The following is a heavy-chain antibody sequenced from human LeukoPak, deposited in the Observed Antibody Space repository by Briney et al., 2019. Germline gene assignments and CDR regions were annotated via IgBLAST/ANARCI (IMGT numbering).Heavy chain of an antibody. Sequence: GGSLRLSCAASGFTFSDYGMDWVRQAPGKGLEWVAFIRYDGSIKYYTDSVKDRFTISRDNSRNTLYLQMNSLRDEDTAVYYCARGGIYRPDFDYWGQGTLVTVSS. CDR3: ARGGIYRPDFDY. CDR2: IRYDGSIK. V-gene: IGHV3-30*02. D-gene: IGHD3-10*01. CDR1: GFTFSDYG. J-gene: IGHJ4*02.